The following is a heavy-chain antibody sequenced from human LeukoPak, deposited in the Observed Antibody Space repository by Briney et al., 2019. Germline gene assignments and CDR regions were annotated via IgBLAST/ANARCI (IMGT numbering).Heavy chain of an antibody. CDR2: ISSSGSTI. CDR1: GFTFSSYS. V-gene: IGHV3-48*04. J-gene: IGHJ4*02. CDR3: ARVEAAAGTNYFDY. D-gene: IGHD6-13*01. Sequence: PGGPLRLSCAASGFTFSSYSMSWIRQAPGKGLEWVSYISSSGSTIYYADSVKGRFTISRDNAKNSLYLQMNSLRAEDTAVYYCARVEAAAGTNYFDYWGQGTLVTVSS.